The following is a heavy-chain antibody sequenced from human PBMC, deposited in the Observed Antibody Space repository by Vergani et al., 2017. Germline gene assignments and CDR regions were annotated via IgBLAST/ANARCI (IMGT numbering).Heavy chain of an antibody. V-gene: IGHV3-33*01. Sequence: VQLVESEGGVVQPGRSLTLSCVASGFTFSSHGMHWVRQAPGKGPEWVAVIWYDGSNKYYGDSVKGRFTISRDNSKNTLYLQMNSLRVEDTAVYYCARGGNKEWLDSWGKEGMVTVSS. CDR2: IWYDGSNK. CDR3: ARGGNKEWLDS. D-gene: IGHD1/OR15-1a*01. CDR1: GFTFSSHG. J-gene: IGHJ5*01.